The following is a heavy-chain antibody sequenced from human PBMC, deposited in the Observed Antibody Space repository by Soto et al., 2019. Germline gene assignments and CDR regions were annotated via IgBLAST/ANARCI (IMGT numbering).Heavy chain of an antibody. D-gene: IGHD6-19*01. CDR1: GFTFSSYG. J-gene: IGHJ4*02. CDR3: ARDSHVGSGWQLTADY. V-gene: IGHV3-33*01. CDR2: IWYDGSNK. Sequence: GGSLGLSCAASGFTFSSYGMHWVRQAPGKGLEWVAVIWYDGSNKYYAESVKGRFTISRDNSKNTLYLQMNNLRAEDTAVYYCARDSHVGSGWQLTADYWGQGTLVTVSS.